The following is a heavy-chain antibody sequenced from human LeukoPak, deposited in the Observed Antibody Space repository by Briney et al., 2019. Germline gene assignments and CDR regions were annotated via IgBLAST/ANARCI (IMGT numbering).Heavy chain of an antibody. V-gene: IGHV1-8*02. CDR1: GGTFSSYA. CDR3: ARAVAVMRGYYYDSSGVNWFDP. J-gene: IGHJ5*02. Sequence: GASVKVSCKASGGTFSSYAINWMRQATGQGLEWMGWMNPNSGNTGYAQKFQGRVTMTRNTSISTAYMELSSLRSEDTAVYYCARAVAVMRGYYYDSSGVNWFDPWGQGTLVTVSS. CDR2: MNPNSGNT. D-gene: IGHD3-22*01.